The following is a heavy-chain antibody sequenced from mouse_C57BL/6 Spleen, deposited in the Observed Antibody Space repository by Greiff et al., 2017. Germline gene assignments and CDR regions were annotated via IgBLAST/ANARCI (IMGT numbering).Heavy chain of an antibody. J-gene: IGHJ2*01. CDR1: GYTFTSYW. CDR2: IYPGSGST. Sequence: VQLQQPGAELVKPGASVKMSCKASGYTFTSYWITWVKQRPGQGLEWIGDIYPGSGSTNYNEKFKSKATLTVYTSSSTAYMQLSSLTSEDSAVYYCARRGYDGYYEDYWGQGTTLTVSS. CDR3: ARRGYDGYYEDY. D-gene: IGHD2-3*01. V-gene: IGHV1-55*01.